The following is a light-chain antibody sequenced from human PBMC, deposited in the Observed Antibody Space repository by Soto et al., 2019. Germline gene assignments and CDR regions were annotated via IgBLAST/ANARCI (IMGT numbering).Light chain of an antibody. Sequence: QSVLTQPASVSGSPGQTITLSCTGTSSDIGGYNYVSWYQQYPGRSPKLMIFEVSLRPAGVSIRFSGAKSGNTASLTISGLQAEDEAEYYCSSYTSSSTLVFGGGTK. CDR1: SSDIGGYNY. CDR2: EVS. J-gene: IGLJ3*02. V-gene: IGLV2-14*01. CDR3: SSYTSSSTLV.